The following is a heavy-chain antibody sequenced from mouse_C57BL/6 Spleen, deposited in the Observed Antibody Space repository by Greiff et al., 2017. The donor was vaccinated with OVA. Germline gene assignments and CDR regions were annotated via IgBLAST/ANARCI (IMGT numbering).Heavy chain of an antibody. V-gene: IGHV14-2*01. CDR3: ARDHLDSSGYVGFAY. J-gene: IGHJ3*01. D-gene: IGHD3-2*02. CDR2: IDPEDGET. Sequence: EVQLQHSGAELVKPGASVKLSCTASGFNIKDYYMHWVKQRTEQGLEWIGRIDPEDGETKYAPKFQGKATITADTSSNTAYLQLSSLTSEDTAVYYCARDHLDSSGYVGFAYWGQGTLVTVSA. CDR1: GFNIKDYY.